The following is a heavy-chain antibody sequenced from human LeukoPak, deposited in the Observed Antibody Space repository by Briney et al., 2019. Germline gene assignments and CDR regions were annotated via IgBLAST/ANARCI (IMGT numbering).Heavy chain of an antibody. J-gene: IGHJ6*03. Sequence: ASVTLRFSVSGYSFTNFDVNWVRQATGQGLEWMGWMNPNSGNKGYAQKFQGRVTMTMNTSITTAYMELSSLRSEDTAVYYCARGPQWRGDYYYMDVWGRATTTTVSS. CDR1: GYSFTNFD. D-gene: IGHD6-19*01. V-gene: IGHV1-8*01. CDR2: MNPNSGNK. CDR3: ARGPQWRGDYYYMDV.